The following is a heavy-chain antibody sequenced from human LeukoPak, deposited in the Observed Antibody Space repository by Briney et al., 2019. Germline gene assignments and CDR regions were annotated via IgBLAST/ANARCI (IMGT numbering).Heavy chain of an antibody. CDR3: ARENYDSSGYYFGY. CDR1: GFTFSSYW. J-gene: IGHJ4*02. Sequence: PGGSLRLSCAASGFTFSSYWMSWVRQAPGKGLEWVANIKQDGSEKYYVDSVKGRFTISRDNAKNSLYLQMNSMRAEDTAVYYCARENYDSSGYYFGYWGQGTLVTVSS. D-gene: IGHD3-22*01. V-gene: IGHV3-7*01. CDR2: IKQDGSEK.